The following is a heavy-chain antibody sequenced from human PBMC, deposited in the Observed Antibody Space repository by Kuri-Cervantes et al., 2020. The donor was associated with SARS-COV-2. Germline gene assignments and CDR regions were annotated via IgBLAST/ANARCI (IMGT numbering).Heavy chain of an antibody. CDR3: ARVDCSSTSCSGDLGMFDY. D-gene: IGHD2-2*01. CDR2: INPNSGGT. CDR1: GYTFTGYY. Sequence: ASVKVSCKASGYTFTGYYMHWVRQAPGQGLEWMGWINPNSGGTNYAQKFQGRVTMTRDTSISTAYMELSSLRSEDTAVYYCARVDCSSTSCSGDLGMFDYWGQGTLVTVSS. J-gene: IGHJ4*02. V-gene: IGHV1-2*02.